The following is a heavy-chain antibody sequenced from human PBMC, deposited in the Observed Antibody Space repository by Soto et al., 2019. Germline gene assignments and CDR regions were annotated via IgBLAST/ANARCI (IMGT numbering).Heavy chain of an antibody. Sequence: SETLSLTCTVSGGAIRNSIYYWGWIRQPPGKGLEWIGTIYYDGSVAYSPSLKSRVTLSVDTSMNHFSVKINSVTTADTAVYFCARHRIAVAGPLDYWGQGTLVTVS. CDR2: IYYDGSV. J-gene: IGHJ4*02. V-gene: IGHV4-39*01. CDR3: ARHRIAVAGPLDY. D-gene: IGHD6-19*01. CDR1: GGAIRNSIYY.